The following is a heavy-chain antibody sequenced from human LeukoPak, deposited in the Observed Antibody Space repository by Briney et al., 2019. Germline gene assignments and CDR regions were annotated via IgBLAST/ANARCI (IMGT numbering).Heavy chain of an antibody. J-gene: IGHJ4*02. CDR1: GGSISSYY. V-gene: IGHV4-59*01. CDR3: AMAAAGSTPFDF. D-gene: IGHD6-13*01. CDR2: VYYSGSS. Sequence: ASETLSLTCTVSGGSISSYYCAWIRQPPGKGLEWIGHVYYSGSSNYNPHNPSLKSRVTISLDTSKNQFSLKLNSVTAADTAVYYCAMAAAGSTPFDFWGQGTLVTVSS.